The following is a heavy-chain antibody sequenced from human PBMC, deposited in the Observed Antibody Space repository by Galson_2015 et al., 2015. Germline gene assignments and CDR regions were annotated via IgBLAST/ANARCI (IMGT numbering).Heavy chain of an antibody. CDR1: GYTFTSYG. V-gene: IGHV1-18*01. Sequence: SVKVSCKASGYTFTSYGISWVRQAPGQGLEWMGWISAYNGNTNYAQKLQGRVTMTTDTSTSTAYMELRSLRSDDTAVYYCARALGEMHYYDSSGYYYGHNDYWGQGTLVTVSS. D-gene: IGHD3-22*01. CDR3: ARALGEMHYYDSSGYYYGHNDY. J-gene: IGHJ4*02. CDR2: ISAYNGNT.